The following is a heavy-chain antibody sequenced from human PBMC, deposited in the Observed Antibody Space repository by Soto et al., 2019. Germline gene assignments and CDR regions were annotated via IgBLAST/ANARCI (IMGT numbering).Heavy chain of an antibody. CDR2: INRDGGST. D-gene: IGHD4-17*01. CDR3: ARAPGFYGDFFDY. CDR1: GGSISSYY. Sequence: ETLSLTCTVSGGSISSYYWSWIRQPPGKGLEWVSGINRDGGSTGYADSVKGRFTISRDNAKNSLYLQMNSLRVEDKALYYCARAPGFYGDFFDYWGQGTLVTVSS. J-gene: IGHJ4*02. V-gene: IGHV3-20*04.